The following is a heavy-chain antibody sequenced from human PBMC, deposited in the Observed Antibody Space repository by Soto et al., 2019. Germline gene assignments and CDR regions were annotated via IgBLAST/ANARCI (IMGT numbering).Heavy chain of an antibody. D-gene: IGHD4-4*01. CDR1: GVSIRSYF. J-gene: IGHJ4*02. V-gene: IGHV4-59*01. Sequence: SETLSLTCTVSGVSIRSYFWSCVRQPPGRGLEWIGYTYYTADSKYNPSLESRATISADPSKKQFSLRLSPVTAADTALYFCSSSQRPAVSILYWGKGALVTVS. CDR2: TYYTADS. CDR3: SSSQRPAVSILY.